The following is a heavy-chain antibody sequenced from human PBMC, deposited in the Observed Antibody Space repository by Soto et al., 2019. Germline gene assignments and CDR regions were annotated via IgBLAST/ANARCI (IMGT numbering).Heavy chain of an antibody. J-gene: IGHJ5*02. Sequence: GASVNASCKASGYTITSYGSSWVRQAPGQGLEWMGWISAYNGNTNYAQKLQGRVTMTTDTSTSTAYMELRSLRSDDTAVYYCARGSRSNHPSDPWGQGTLVTVSS. CDR2: ISAYNGNT. V-gene: IGHV1-18*01. CDR1: GYTITSYG. D-gene: IGHD4-4*01. CDR3: ARGSRSNHPSDP.